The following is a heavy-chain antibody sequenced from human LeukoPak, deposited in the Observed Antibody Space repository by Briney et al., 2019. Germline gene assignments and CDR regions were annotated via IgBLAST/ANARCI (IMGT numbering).Heavy chain of an antibody. J-gene: IGHJ4*02. Sequence: QSGGSLRLSCAASGFTFSSYEMNWVRQAPGKGLEWASYISSSGSTIYYADSVNGRFTISRDNAKNSLYRQMNSLRAEDTAVYYCARGDHVLLWFGELDYWGQGTLVTVSS. D-gene: IGHD3-10*01. V-gene: IGHV3-48*03. CDR3: ARGDHVLLWFGELDY. CDR1: GFTFSSYE. CDR2: ISSSGSTI.